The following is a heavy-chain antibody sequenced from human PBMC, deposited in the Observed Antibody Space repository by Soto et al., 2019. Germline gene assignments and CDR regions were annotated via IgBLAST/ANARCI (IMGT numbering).Heavy chain of an antibody. V-gene: IGHV3-23*01. Sequence: SGGSLRLSCAASGFTFSSYAMSWVRQAPGKGLEWVSSISGSGGSTYYADSVKGRFTISRDNSKNTLYLQMNSLRAEDTAVYYCAKVPGADSSSWYYFDYWGKGTLVTLSS. CDR2: ISGSGGST. CDR1: GFTFSSYA. CDR3: AKVPGADSSSWYYFDY. J-gene: IGHJ4*02. D-gene: IGHD6-13*01.